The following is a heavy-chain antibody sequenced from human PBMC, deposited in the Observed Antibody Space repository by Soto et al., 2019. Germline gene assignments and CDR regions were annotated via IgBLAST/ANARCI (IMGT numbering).Heavy chain of an antibody. V-gene: IGHV3-23*01. CDR1: GFTFSSYA. J-gene: IGHJ4*02. CDR3: AKRRGDGGHFDY. D-gene: IGHD2-21*02. Sequence: DVQLLESGGGLVQTEGSLRLSCAVSGFTFSSYAMGWVRQGPGKGLEWVAVVSIGGSTHYADSVRGRFTISRDNSKNTLSLQMNSLTAEDTAGYFCAKRRGDGGHFDYWGQGSMVTVSS. CDR2: VSIGGST.